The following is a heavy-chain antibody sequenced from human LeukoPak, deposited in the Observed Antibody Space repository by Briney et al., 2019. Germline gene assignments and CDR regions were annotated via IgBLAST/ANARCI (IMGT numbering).Heavy chain of an antibody. D-gene: IGHD6-19*01. CDR3: ARDHAVSLDY. CDR1: GFTFSSYA. V-gene: IGHV3-30-3*01. J-gene: IGHJ4*02. Sequence: GGSLRLSCAASGFTFSSYAMHWVRQAPGKGLEWVAVISYDGSNKYYADSVKGRFTISRDNSKNTLYPQMNSLRAEDTAVYYCARDHAVSLDYWGQGTLVTVSS. CDR2: ISYDGSNK.